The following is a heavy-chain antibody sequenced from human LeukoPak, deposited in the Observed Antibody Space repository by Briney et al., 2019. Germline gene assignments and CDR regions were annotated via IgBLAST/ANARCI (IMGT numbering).Heavy chain of an antibody. CDR2: INPNSGGT. CDR3: ARVPDYGDVPDY. J-gene: IGHJ4*02. V-gene: IGHV1-2*02. CDR1: GYTFTGYY. D-gene: IGHD4-17*01. Sequence: ASVKVSCKASGYTFTGYYMHWARQAPGQGLEWMGWINPNSGGTNYAQKFQGRVTMTRDTSISTAYMELSRLRSDDTAVYYCARVPDYGDVPDYWGQGTLVTVSS.